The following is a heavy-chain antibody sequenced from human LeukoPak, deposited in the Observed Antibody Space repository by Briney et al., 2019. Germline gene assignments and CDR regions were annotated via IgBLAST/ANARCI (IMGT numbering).Heavy chain of an antibody. CDR1: GYSFTSYW. D-gene: IGHD3-9*01. Sequence: PGESLKISCKGSGYSFTSYWVGWVCQMPGKGLEWMGIIYPGDSDTRYSPSFQGQVTISADKSISTAYLQWSSLKASDTAMYYCARGYYDILTGYYGLGWFDPWGQGTLVTVSS. CDR2: IYPGDSDT. J-gene: IGHJ5*02. CDR3: ARGYYDILTGYYGLGWFDP. V-gene: IGHV5-51*01.